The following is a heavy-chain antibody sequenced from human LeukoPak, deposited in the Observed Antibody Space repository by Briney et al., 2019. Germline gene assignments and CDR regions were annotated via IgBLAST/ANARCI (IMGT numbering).Heavy chain of an antibody. CDR1: GGSISSGSYY. Sequence: SETLSLTCTVSGGSISSGSYYWSWIRQPAGKGLEWIGRIYTSGSTSYNPSLKSRVTISVDTSKNQFSLKLSSVTAADTAVYYCARGLESSWYNYRFNWFDPWSRGTLVTVSS. D-gene: IGHD6-13*01. J-gene: IGHJ5*02. V-gene: IGHV4-61*02. CDR2: IYTSGST. CDR3: ARGLESSWYNYRFNWFDP.